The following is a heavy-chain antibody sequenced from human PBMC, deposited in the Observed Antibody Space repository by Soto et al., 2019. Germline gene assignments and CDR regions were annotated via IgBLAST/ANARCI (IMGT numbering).Heavy chain of an antibody. CDR2: IYPGDSDT. CDR3: ARHGSSSTSNYYYYGMDV. J-gene: IGHJ6*02. CDR1: GYSFTTYW. Sequence: GESLKISCKASGYSFTTYWIGWVRQLPGRGLEWMGIIYPGDSDTRYSPSFQGQVTISADKSISTTYLQWSSLKASDTAMYYWARHGSSSTSNYYYYGMDVWGQGTTVTVS. D-gene: IGHD3-10*01. V-gene: IGHV5-51*01.